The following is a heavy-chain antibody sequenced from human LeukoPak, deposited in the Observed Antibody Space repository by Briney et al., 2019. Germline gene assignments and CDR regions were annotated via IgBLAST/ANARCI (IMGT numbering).Heavy chain of an antibody. CDR2: IWYDGSNK. CDR3: ARDRHYYDSSGYSLSDAFDI. CDR1: GVTFSSYG. Sequence: GGSLRLSCAASGVTFSSYGMHWVRQAPGKGLEWVSVIWYDGSNKYYADSVMGRFTISRDNSKNTLYLQMNSLRAEDTAVYYCARDRHYYDSSGYSLSDAFDIWGQGTMVTVSS. D-gene: IGHD3-22*01. J-gene: IGHJ3*02. V-gene: IGHV3-33*01.